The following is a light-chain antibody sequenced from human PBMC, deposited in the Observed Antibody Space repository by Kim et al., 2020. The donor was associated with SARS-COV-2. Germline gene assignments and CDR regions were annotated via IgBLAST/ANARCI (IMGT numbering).Light chain of an antibody. Sequence: GQSVTSTCTGTSSDMGGYNCVALYQQHPGKAPKVVIYEVNKRPSGVPDRFSGSKSGNTASLTVSGLQTEDEADYYCSPYAGTQNLVFGGGTQLTVL. J-gene: IGLJ2*01. CDR3: SPYAGTQNLV. CDR1: SSDMGGYNC. CDR2: EVN. V-gene: IGLV2-8*01.